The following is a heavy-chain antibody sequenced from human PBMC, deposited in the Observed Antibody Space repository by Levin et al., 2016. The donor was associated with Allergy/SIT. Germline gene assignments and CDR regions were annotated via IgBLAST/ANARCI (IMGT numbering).Heavy chain of an antibody. D-gene: IGHD6-25*01. J-gene: IGHJ6*01. Sequence: SETLSLTCTVSGSSVTKYFWSWIRQPPGKGLEWIGHIYDTGSTKYNPSLESRVTVSRDTPTNRLYLNLRSVTAANTAIYYCARDQVRSSGHYGMDVWGLGTTVTVSS. V-gene: IGHV4-59*02. CDR1: GSSVTKYF. CDR3: ARDQVRSSGHYGMDV. CDR2: IYDTGST.